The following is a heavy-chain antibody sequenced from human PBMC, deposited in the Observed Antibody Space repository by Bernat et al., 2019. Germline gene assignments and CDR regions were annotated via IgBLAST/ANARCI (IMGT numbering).Heavy chain of an antibody. V-gene: IGHV3-23*01. J-gene: IGHJ6*02. Sequence: EVQLLESGGGLVQPGGSLRLSCAASGFTFSSYAMSWVRQAPGKGLEWVSAISGSGGSTYYADSVKGRFTISRDNSKNTLYLQMNSLRAEDTAVYYCAKVFSYCSSTSCYPVGMDVWGQGTTVPFSS. CDR1: GFTFSSYA. D-gene: IGHD2-2*01. CDR2: ISGSGGST. CDR3: AKVFSYCSSTSCYPVGMDV.